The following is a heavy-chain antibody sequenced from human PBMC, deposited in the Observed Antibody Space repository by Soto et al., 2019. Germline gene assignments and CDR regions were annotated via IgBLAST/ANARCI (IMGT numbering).Heavy chain of an antibody. V-gene: IGHV3-30*18. Sequence: QVQLVESGGGVVQPGRSLRLSCAASGFTFSSYGMHWVRQAPGKGLEWVAVISYDGSNKYYADSVKSRFTISRDNSKNTLYLQMNSLRDEDTAVDYCAKGRVATILGKGMDVWGQGTTVTVSS. D-gene: IGHD5-12*01. CDR3: AKGRVATILGKGMDV. CDR1: GFTFSSYG. CDR2: ISYDGSNK. J-gene: IGHJ6*02.